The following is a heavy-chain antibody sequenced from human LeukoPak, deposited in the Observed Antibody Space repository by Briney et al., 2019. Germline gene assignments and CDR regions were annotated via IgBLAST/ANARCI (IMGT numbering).Heavy chain of an antibody. CDR3: ARGLPLPRPRGWFYS. D-gene: IGHD1-26*01. J-gene: IGHJ5*01. Sequence: GLSVNFSCTVSAYSFRYYWIGCVRQLTVKGLEWIETIYTDDSDTRYCPSSLGQVTISAAKSINTAYLQWNSLKATDTAMYYCARGLPLPRPRGWFYSWGQGALVTVSS. CDR1: AYSFRYYW. CDR2: IYTDDSDT. V-gene: IGHV5-51*03.